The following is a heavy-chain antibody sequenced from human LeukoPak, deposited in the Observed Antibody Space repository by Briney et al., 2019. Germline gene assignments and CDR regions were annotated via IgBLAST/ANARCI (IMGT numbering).Heavy chain of an antibody. J-gene: IGHJ6*03. CDR3: ARDPNRYTYYYYYMDV. Sequence: GASVKVSCKASGYTFTGYYMHWVRQAPGQGLEWMGWINPNSGGTNYAQKFQGRVTMTRDTSISTAYMELSRLRSDDTAVYYCARDPNRYTYYYYYMDVWGKGTTVTVSS. CDR1: GYTFTGYY. CDR2: INPNSGGT. D-gene: IGHD1-1*01. V-gene: IGHV1-2*02.